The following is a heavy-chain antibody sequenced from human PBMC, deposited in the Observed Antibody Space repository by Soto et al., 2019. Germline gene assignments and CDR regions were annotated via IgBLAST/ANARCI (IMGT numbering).Heavy chain of an antibody. CDR1: GGTFSSYA. CDR3: ARDRAFCSGGSCYQYSHLYYFDY. CDR2: IIPIFGTA. V-gene: IGHV1-69*01. D-gene: IGHD2-15*01. J-gene: IGHJ4*02. Sequence: SVKVFCKASGGTFSSYAISWVRQAPGQVLEWMGGIIPIFGTANYAQKFQGRVTITADESTSTAYMELSSLRSEDTAVYYCARDRAFCSGGSCYQYSHLYYFDYWGQGTLVTVSS.